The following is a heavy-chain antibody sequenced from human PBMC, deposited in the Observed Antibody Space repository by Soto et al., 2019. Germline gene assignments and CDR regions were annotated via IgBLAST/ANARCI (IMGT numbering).Heavy chain of an antibody. CDR1: GFTFSSYA. CDR3: AKVHDSSSFYLPVDY. J-gene: IGHJ4*02. CDR2: ISYDGSNK. D-gene: IGHD3-22*01. V-gene: IGHV3-30*18. Sequence: VQLLESGGGLVQPGGSLRLSCAASGFTFSSYAMSWVRQAPGKGLEWVAVISYDGSNKHYADSVKGRFTISRDNSKNTLYLQMNSLRAEDTAVYYCAKVHDSSSFYLPVDYWGQGTLVTVSA.